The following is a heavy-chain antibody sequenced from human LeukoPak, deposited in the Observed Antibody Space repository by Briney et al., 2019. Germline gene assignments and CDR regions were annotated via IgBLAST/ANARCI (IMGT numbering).Heavy chain of an antibody. V-gene: IGHV3-21*01. J-gene: IGHJ5*02. CDR1: VYTFSSYS. CDR2: ISSSSSYI. D-gene: IGHD3-22*01. CDR3: ARDLPFYYYDSSGSSNWFDP. Sequence: GGSLRLSCAASVYTFSSYSLIWVPEAPGKGLECGSSISSSSSYINYADSVKGRFTITRDNAKNSLYLQMNSLRAEDTAVYYCARDLPFYYYDSSGSSNWFDPWGQGTLVTVSS.